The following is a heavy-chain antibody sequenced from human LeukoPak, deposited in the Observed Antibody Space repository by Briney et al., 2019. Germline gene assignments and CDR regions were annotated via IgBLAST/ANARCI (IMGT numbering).Heavy chain of an antibody. V-gene: IGHV1-2*02. CDR3: ARENTVNYYYGMDV. CDR2: INPIIGCT. D-gene: IGHD4-17*01. CDR1: GYTFTFYY. J-gene: IGHJ6*02. Sequence: SVIVSFTASGYTFTFYYMQWVRQAPGQGLAWMGWINPIIGCTNYAKKFQGRVTMTMDMSISTAYMELRRLSSDDTAVYYCARENTVNYYYGMDVWGQGTTVTAS.